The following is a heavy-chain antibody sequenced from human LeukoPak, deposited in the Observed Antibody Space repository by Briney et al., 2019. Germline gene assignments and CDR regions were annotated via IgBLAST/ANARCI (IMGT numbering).Heavy chain of an antibody. CDR3: ARDVWFGELSEGFDY. Sequence: ASVKVSCKASGYTFTGYYMHWVRQAPGQGLEWMGRINPNSGGTNYAQKFQGRVTMTRDTSISTAYMELSRLRSDDTAVYYCARDVWFGELSEGFDYWGQGTLVTVSS. V-gene: IGHV1-2*06. D-gene: IGHD3-10*01. J-gene: IGHJ4*02. CDR1: GYTFTGYY. CDR2: INPNSGGT.